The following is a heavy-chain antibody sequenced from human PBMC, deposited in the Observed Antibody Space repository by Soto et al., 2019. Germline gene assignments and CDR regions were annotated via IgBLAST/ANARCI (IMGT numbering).Heavy chain of an antibody. Sequence: PSETLSLTCTVSGGSISSYYWSWIRQPPGKGLEWIGYIYYSGSTNYNPSLKSRVTISVDTSKNRFSLKLSSVTAADTAVYYCARSPSGYSSTFDYWGQGTLVTVSS. CDR3: ARSPSGYSSTFDY. J-gene: IGHJ4*02. V-gene: IGHV4-59*01. CDR1: GGSISSYY. CDR2: IYYSGST. D-gene: IGHD5-18*01.